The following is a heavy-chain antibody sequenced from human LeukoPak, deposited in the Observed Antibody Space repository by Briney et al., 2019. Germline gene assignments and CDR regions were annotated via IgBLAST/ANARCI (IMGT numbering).Heavy chain of an antibody. CDR1: GYTFTSYA. V-gene: IGHV1-3*01. CDR3: ARVAAAGTLYYYYYGMDV. CDR2: INAGNGNT. D-gene: IGHD6-13*01. J-gene: IGHJ6*02. Sequence: ASVKVSCKASGYTFTSYAMHWVRQAPGQRLEWMGWINAGNGNTKYSQKFQGRVTITRDTSASTAYMELSSLRSEDTAVYYCARVAAAGTLYYYYYGMDVWGQGTTVTVSS.